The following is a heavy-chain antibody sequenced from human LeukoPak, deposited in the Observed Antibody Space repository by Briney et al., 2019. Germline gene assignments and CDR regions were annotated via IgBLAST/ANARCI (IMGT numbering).Heavy chain of an antibody. J-gene: IGHJ6*03. CDR2: ISATSATM. Sequence: GGSLRLSCAASGFTFSNYAMRWVRQAPGMGLEWVSSISATSATMFYTDSVKGRFTISRDNSKNTLYLQMNILRAEDTAVYYCARALGVPGGYYYMDVWGKGTTVTVSS. D-gene: IGHD3-10*02. CDR3: ARALGVPGGYYYMDV. V-gene: IGHV3-23*01. CDR1: GFTFSNYA.